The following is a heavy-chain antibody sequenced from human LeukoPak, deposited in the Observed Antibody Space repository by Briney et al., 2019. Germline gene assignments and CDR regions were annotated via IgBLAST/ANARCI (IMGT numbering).Heavy chain of an antibody. D-gene: IGHD4-11*01. CDR2: MSINSGLI. V-gene: IGHV3-21*06. CDR1: GFTFSHYS. CDR3: AREFDYSTSGAGY. J-gene: IGHJ4*02. Sequence: GGSLRLSCAASGFTFSHYSMNWVRQAPGKGLEWVSSMSINSGLIYYADSVKGRFTISRDNAKNSLYLQMTSMRAEDTAVYYCAREFDYSTSGAGYWGQGPLVTVPS.